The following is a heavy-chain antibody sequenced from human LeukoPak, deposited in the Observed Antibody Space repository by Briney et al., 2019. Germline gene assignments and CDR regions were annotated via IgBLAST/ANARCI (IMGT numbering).Heavy chain of an antibody. CDR1: GFSVSGYG. CDR3: AREWQGGIAAAGTRIEGDY. V-gene: IGHV3-7*01. Sequence: GGSLRLSCAVSGFSVSGYGMTWVRQAPGKGLEWGANIKQDGSEKNYVDSVKGRFTISRDNAENSLFLQMNSLRVEDTAVYYCAREWQGGIAAAGTRIEGDYWGQGTLVAVSS. J-gene: IGHJ4*02. CDR2: IKQDGSEK. D-gene: IGHD6-13*01.